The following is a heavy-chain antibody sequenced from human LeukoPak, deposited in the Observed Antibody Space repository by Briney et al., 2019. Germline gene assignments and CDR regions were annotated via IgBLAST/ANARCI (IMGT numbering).Heavy chain of an antibody. V-gene: IGHV3-7*01. CDR2: IKQDGSEK. CDR1: GFTFSSYW. Sequence: QAGGSLRLSCAASGFTFSSYWMSWVRQAPGKGLEWVANIKQDGSEKYYVDSVKGRFTISRDNAKNSPYLQMNSLRAEDTAVYYCARDGGSYPRGEFDYWGQGTLVTVSS. J-gene: IGHJ4*02. D-gene: IGHD1-26*01. CDR3: ARDGGSYPRGEFDY.